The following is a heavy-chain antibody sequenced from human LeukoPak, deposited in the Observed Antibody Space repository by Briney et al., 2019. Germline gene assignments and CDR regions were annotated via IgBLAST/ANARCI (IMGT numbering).Heavy chain of an antibody. CDR1: GGSISSYY. D-gene: IGHD3-10*01. CDR3: AGGRVYYYNSGSYWDFDY. J-gene: IGHJ4*02. Sequence: SSETLSLTCTVSGGSISSYYWSWIRQPPGKGLEWIGYIYDSGSTTYNPSLKSRVTISIDTPKNQFSLKLSSVTATDTAVYFCAGGRVYYYNSGSYWDFDYWGQGTLVTVSS. V-gene: IGHV4-59*08. CDR2: IYDSGST.